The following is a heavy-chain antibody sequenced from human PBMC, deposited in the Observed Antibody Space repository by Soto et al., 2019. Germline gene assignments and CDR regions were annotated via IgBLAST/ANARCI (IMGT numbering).Heavy chain of an antibody. CDR3: ARHIAVPRTRGFDY. J-gene: IGHJ4*02. CDR2: IYHSGTT. V-gene: IGHV4-4*02. CDR1: GFTFSNAW. Sequence: VQLVESGGGLVKPGGSLRLSCAASGFTFSNAWMSWVRQAPGKGLEWIGEIYHSGTTNYNPSLRGRVTISVDKSNNQFSLNLNSVTAADSAIYYCARHIAVPRTRGFDYWGQGNLVTVSS. D-gene: IGHD6-19*01.